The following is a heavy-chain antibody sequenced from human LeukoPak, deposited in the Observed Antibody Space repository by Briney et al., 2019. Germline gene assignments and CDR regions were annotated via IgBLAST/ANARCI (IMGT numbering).Heavy chain of an antibody. J-gene: IGHJ4*02. CDR3: ARESISGHRDFDY. CDR2: ISSGSRTI. V-gene: IGHV3-48*01. CDR1: GFTFSGYS. D-gene: IGHD1-26*01. Sequence: AGSLRLSCAASGFTFSGYSMNWIRQAPGKGLEWLSYISSGSRTIYYADSVKGRFTVSRDNAKNSLYLQMNSLRAEDTAVYYCARESISGHRDFDYWGQGALVTVSS.